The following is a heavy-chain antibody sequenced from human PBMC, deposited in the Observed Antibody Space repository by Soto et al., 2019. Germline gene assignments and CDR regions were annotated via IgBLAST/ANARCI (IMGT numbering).Heavy chain of an antibody. V-gene: IGHV1-8*02. CDR2: MNPNSGNT. Sequence: ASVKVYCKASGYPFTSYDINWVRQATGQALEWMGWMNPNSGNTGYAQKFQGRVTMTRNTSISTANMELRSLRSEDTAVYYCARVLRYCRGSRCLMAVWGNGTTVTVSS. D-gene: IGHD2-15*01. J-gene: IGHJ6*04. CDR1: GYPFTSYD. CDR3: ARVLRYCRGSRCLMAV.